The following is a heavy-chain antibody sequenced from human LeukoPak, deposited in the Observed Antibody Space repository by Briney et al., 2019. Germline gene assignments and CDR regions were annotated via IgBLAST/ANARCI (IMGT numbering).Heavy chain of an antibody. D-gene: IGHD5-12*01. V-gene: IGHV4-4*07. CDR3: ARDRGYSGYDLADYYFDY. CDR1: GGSISSYY. J-gene: IGHJ4*02. Sequence: SETLSLTCTVSGGSISSYYWSWIRQPAGKGLEWIGRIYTSGSTNYNPSLKSRVTMSVDTSKNQFSLKLSSVAAADTAVYYCARDRGYSGYDLADYYFDYWGQGTLVTVSS. CDR2: IYTSGST.